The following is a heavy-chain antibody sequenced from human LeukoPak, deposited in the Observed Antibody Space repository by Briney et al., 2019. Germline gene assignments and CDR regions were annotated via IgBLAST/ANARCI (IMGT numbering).Heavy chain of an antibody. D-gene: IGHD3-22*01. CDR2: INHSGST. V-gene: IGHV4-34*01. Sequence: SETLSLTCAVYGGSFSGYYWSWIRQPPGKGLEWTGEINHSGSTNYNPSLKSRVTISVDTSKNQFSLKLSSVTAADTAVYYCARGSPNYYDSSGKESYYFDYWGQGTLVTVSS. J-gene: IGHJ4*02. CDR1: GGSFSGYY. CDR3: ARGSPNYYDSSGKESYYFDY.